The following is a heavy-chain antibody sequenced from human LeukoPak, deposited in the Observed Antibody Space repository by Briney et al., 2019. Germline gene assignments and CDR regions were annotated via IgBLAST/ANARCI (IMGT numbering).Heavy chain of an antibody. Sequence: ASETLSLTCTVSGGSVSSADYYWSWIRHPPGKGLEWIGEINHSGSTNYNPSLKSRVTISVDTSKNQFSLKLSSVTAADTAVYYCARVGPSSYSSGWYGGRYYYGMDVWGQGTTVTVSS. J-gene: IGHJ6*02. V-gene: IGHV4-34*01. CDR1: GGSVSSADYY. CDR2: INHSGST. D-gene: IGHD6-19*01. CDR3: ARVGPSSYSSGWYGGRYYYGMDV.